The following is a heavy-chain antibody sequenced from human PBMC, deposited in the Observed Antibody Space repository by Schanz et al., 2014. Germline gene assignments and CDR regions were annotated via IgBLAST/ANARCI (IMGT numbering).Heavy chain of an antibody. J-gene: IGHJ5*01. Sequence: VQLEQSGAEVKKPGSSVKVSCKASGGTFSSFGINWVRQAPGQGLEWMGRIIPSLGLAKYEQKFQGRVTITADKATFTAYMDVSSLRSEDTAVYYCATSGAAYSSSWHFDSWGQGTLVTVSS. V-gene: IGHV1-69*02. CDR2: IIPSLGLA. CDR1: GGTFSSFG. CDR3: ATSGAAYSSSWHFDS. D-gene: IGHD6-13*01.